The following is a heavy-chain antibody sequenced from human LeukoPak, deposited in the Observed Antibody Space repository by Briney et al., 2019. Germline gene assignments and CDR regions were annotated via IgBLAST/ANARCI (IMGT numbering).Heavy chain of an antibody. J-gene: IGHJ4*02. CDR2: ISSSSSYI. CDR1: GFTFSSYT. V-gene: IGHV3-21*01. CDR3: AREGISYATDY. D-gene: IGHD1-26*01. Sequence: PGGSLRLSCAASGFTFSSYTMSWVRQAPGKGLEWVSSISSSSSYIYYADSVKGRFTISRDNAKNSLYLQMNSLRAEDTAVYYCAREGISYATDYWGQGTLVTVSS.